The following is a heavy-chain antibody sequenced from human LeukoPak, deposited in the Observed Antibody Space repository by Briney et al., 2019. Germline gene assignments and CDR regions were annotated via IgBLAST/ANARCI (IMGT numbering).Heavy chain of an antibody. CDR3: ASGHTTYFFQD. CDR1: GYTFTSYY. J-gene: IGHJ4*02. Sequence: GASVKVSCKASGYTFTSYYMHWVRQAPGQGLEWMGIINPSGGSTSYAQKFQGRVTMTRDMSTSTVYMELSSLRSEDTAVYYCASGHTTYFFQDWGQGTLVSVSS. V-gene: IGHV1-46*01. CDR2: INPSGGST. D-gene: IGHD3-9*01.